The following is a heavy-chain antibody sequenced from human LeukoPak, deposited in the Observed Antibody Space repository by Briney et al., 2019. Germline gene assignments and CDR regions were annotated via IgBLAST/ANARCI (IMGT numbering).Heavy chain of an antibody. Sequence: ASVKVSCKASGYTFTSYGISWVRQAPGQGLEWMGWISAYNGNANYAQKLQGRVTMTTDTSTSTAYMELRSLRSDDTAVYYCARVGYCSGGSCYLFDYWGQGTLVTVSS. CDR3: ARVGYCSGGSCYLFDY. CDR1: GYTFTSYG. CDR2: ISAYNGNA. J-gene: IGHJ4*02. D-gene: IGHD2-15*01. V-gene: IGHV1-18*01.